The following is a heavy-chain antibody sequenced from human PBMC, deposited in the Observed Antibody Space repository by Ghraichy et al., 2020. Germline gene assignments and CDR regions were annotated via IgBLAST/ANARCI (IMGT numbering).Heavy chain of an antibody. CDR3: AKDQGNPIWGASGSWYGSPPSFYFDY. V-gene: IGHV3-23*01. J-gene: IGHJ4*02. Sequence: GESLNISCAASGFTFNSNAMSWVRQAPGKGLEWVSAISGSGVSTYYADSVKGRFTISRDNSKNTLYLQMNSLRAEDTAVYYCAKDQGNPIWGASGSWYGSPPSFYFDYWGQGTLVTVSS. CDR1: GFTFNSNA. CDR2: ISGSGVST. D-gene: IGHD6-13*01.